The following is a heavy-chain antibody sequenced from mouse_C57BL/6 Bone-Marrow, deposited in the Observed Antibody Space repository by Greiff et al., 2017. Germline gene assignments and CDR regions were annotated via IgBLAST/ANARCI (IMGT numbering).Heavy chain of an antibody. CDR3: ARWEGLRIAD. Sequence: VQLQQSGPVLVKPGASVKMSCKASGYTFTDYYMNWVKQGHGKSLEWIGVINPYNGGTSYNQKFKGKATLTVDKSSSTAYMELNSLTSEDSAVYYCARWEGLRIADWGQGTLVTVAA. CDR1: GYTFTDYY. CDR2: INPYNGGT. D-gene: IGHD1-1*01. J-gene: IGHJ3*01. V-gene: IGHV1-19*01.